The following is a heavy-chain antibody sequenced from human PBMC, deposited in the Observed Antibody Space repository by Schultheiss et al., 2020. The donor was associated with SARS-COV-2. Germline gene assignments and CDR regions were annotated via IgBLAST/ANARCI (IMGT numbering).Heavy chain of an antibody. V-gene: IGHV1-18*01. CDR2: ISAYNANT. D-gene: IGHD5-24*01. J-gene: IGHJ6*02. CDR1: GYTFTSYG. CDR3: AGDLIRDPYYYYGMDV. Sequence: ASVKVSCKASGYTFTSYGIAWVRQAPGQGLEWMGWISAYNANTIYAQKLQGRVTMTTDTSTSTAYMELRSLRSDDTAVYYCAGDLIRDPYYYYGMDVWGQGTTVTVSS.